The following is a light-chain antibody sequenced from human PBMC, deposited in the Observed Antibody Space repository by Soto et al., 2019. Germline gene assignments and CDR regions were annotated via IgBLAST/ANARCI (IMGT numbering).Light chain of an antibody. CDR1: QSISYY. Sequence: DIQMTQSPSSLSASVGDRVTITCRASQSISYYLNWYQQKPGKAPKLLIYAASSLQSGVPSRFSGSGSGTDFTLTIRSLQPEDFATYYCQQSYSTSITFGQGTRLEIK. V-gene: IGKV1-39*01. CDR3: QQSYSTSIT. CDR2: AAS. J-gene: IGKJ5*01.